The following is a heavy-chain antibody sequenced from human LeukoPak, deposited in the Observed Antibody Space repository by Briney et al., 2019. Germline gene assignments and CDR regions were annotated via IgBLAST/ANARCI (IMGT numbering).Heavy chain of an antibody. CDR1: GGTFSSYA. Sequence: SVKVSCKASGGTFSSYAISWVRQAPGQGLEWMGRIIPILGIANYAQKFQGRVTITADKSTSTAYMELSSLRSEDTAVYYCARGYGDYSWFDPWGQGTLVTVSS. V-gene: IGHV1-69*04. D-gene: IGHD4-17*01. CDR3: ARGYGDYSWFDP. J-gene: IGHJ5*02. CDR2: IIPILGIA.